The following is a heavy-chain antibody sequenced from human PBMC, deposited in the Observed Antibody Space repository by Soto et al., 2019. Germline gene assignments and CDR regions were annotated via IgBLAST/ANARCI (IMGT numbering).Heavy chain of an antibody. CDR2: ISGSGGST. Sequence: PVGSLRLSCASSVFTFSSYAMSCVRHSPGKWLEWVSAISGSGGSTYYADSVKGRFTISRDNSKNTLYLQMNSLRAEDTAVYYCAKDRGVTIFGVVIPGQITYWGQGTLVPSPQ. V-gene: IGHV3-23*01. CDR1: VFTFSSYA. CDR3: AKDRGVTIFGVVIPGQITY. J-gene: IGHJ4*02. D-gene: IGHD3-3*01.